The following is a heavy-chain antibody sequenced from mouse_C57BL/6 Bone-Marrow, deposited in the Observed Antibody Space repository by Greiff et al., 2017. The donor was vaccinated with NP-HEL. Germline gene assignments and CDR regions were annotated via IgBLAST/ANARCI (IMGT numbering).Heavy chain of an antibody. J-gene: IGHJ4*01. V-gene: IGHV1-69*01. CDR1: GYTFTSYW. CDR3: AREGDSSGPPYAMDY. Sequence: VQLQQPGAELVMPGASVKLSCKASGYTFTSYWMHWVKQRPGQGLEWIGEIDPSDSYTNYNQQFKGKSTLTVDKSSSTAYMQLSSLTSEDSAVYYCAREGDSSGPPYAMDYWGQGTSVTVSS. CDR2: IDPSDSYT. D-gene: IGHD3-2*02.